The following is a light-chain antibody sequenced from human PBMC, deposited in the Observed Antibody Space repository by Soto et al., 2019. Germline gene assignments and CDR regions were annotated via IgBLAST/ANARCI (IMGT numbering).Light chain of an antibody. CDR3: QQYNAYYS. Sequence: DIQMTQSPPTLPASAGDRVTITCRASQDISRWLAWYQQKPGKAPDLLIYDVSTLQSGVPSRCSGTGSGTEFTLTIRSLQPEDFATYYCQQYNAYYSFGQGTKVEIK. CDR2: DVS. CDR1: QDISRW. V-gene: IGKV1-5*01. J-gene: IGKJ2*03.